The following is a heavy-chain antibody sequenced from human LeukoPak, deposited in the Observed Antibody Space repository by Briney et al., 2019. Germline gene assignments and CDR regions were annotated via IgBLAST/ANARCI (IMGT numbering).Heavy chain of an antibody. V-gene: IGHV3-48*04. CDR3: AGMEGDYYDSSGYYAFDI. Sequence: GGSLRLSCAASEFTFSSYSMNWVRQAPGKGLEWVSYISSSSSTIYYADSVKGRFTISRDNAKNSLYLQMNSLRAEDTAVYYCAGMEGDYYDSSGYYAFDIWGQGTMVTVSS. D-gene: IGHD3-22*01. CDR2: ISSSSSTI. J-gene: IGHJ3*02. CDR1: EFTFSSYS.